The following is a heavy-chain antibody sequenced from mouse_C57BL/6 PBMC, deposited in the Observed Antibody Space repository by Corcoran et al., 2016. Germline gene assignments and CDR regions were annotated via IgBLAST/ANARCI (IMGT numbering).Heavy chain of an antibody. CDR1: GYTFTTYG. CDR3: ANDGYYWFAY. V-gene: IGHV9-3*01. J-gene: IGHJ3*01. D-gene: IGHD2-3*01. CDR2: INTYSGVP. Sequence: QIQLVQSGPELKKPGETVKISCKASGYTFTTYGMSWVKQAPGKGLKWMGWINTYSGVPTYADDFKGRFAFSLETSASTAYLQINNLKNEDTATYCCANDGYYWFAYWGQGTLVTVSA.